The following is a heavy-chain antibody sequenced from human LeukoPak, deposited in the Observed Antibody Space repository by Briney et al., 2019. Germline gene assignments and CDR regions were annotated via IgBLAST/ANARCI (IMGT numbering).Heavy chain of an antibody. D-gene: IGHD3/OR15-3a*01. V-gene: IGHV3-23*01. CDR3: AKRGVVIRVFLVGFHKEAYYFES. Sequence: GGSLRLSCAVSGITLSNYGLSWVRRAPGKGLEWVAGISDSGGSTKYADSVKGRFTISRDNPKSTLFLQMNSLRADDTAVYFCAKRGVVIRVFLVGFHKEAYYFESWGQGALVTVSS. CDR1: GITLSNYG. CDR2: ISDSGGST. J-gene: IGHJ4*02.